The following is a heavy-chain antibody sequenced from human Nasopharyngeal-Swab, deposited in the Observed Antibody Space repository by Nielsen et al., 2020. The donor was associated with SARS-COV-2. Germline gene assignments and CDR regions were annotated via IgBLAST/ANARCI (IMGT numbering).Heavy chain of an antibody. D-gene: IGHD6-13*01. CDR2: INPNSGDT. Sequence: WVRQAPGQGLEWMGRINPNSGDTNYAQKFQGRVTVTGDTSINTAYMELSSLRSDDTAVYYCARDDGDVSGITGSGPPGGYWGQGTLVTVSS. J-gene: IGHJ4*02. V-gene: IGHV1-2*06. CDR3: ARDDGDVSGITGSGPPGGY.